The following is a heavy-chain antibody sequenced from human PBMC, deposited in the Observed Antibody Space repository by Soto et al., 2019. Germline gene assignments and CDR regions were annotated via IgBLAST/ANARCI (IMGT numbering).Heavy chain of an antibody. J-gene: IGHJ6*02. CDR2: ISAYNGNT. V-gene: IGHV1-18*01. CDR3: AREGPAPYYYYGMDV. CDR1: GYSFTTYG. Sequence: QVQLVQSGGEVKKPGASGKVSCKTSGYSFTTYGISWVRQAPGQGLEWMGWISAYNGNTNYAQKLQDRVTMTTDTSTSTAYMELRSLRSDDTAVYYCAREGPAPYYYYGMDVWGQGSTVTVSS.